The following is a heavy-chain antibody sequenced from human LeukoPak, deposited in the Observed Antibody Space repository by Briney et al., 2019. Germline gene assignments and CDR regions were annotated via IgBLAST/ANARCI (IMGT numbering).Heavy chain of an antibody. D-gene: IGHD2-15*01. V-gene: IGHV3-23*01. Sequence: GSLRLSCAASGFTFSSYAMSWVRQAPGKGLEWVSAISGSGGSTYYADSVKGRFTISRDNSKNTLYLQMNSLRAEDTAVYYCAKDMDCSGGSCSRLFDCWGQGTLVTVSS. J-gene: IGHJ4*02. CDR2: ISGSGGST. CDR1: GFTFSSYA. CDR3: AKDMDCSGGSCSRLFDC.